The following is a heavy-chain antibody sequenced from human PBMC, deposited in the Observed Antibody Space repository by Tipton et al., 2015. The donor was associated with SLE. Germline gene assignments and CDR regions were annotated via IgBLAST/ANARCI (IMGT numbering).Heavy chain of an antibody. CDR1: GFTFTNYA. V-gene: IGHV3-23*03. Sequence: GSLRLSCAASGFTFTNYAMSWVRQAPGKGLEWVSVIHSGGRTYYADSVKGRFTISRDNSKNTLFLEMNGLRAEDTAVYYCAKDRLGYFDYWGQGTLVTVS. J-gene: IGHJ4*02. CDR3: AKDRLGYFDY. D-gene: IGHD3-10*01. CDR2: IHSGGRT.